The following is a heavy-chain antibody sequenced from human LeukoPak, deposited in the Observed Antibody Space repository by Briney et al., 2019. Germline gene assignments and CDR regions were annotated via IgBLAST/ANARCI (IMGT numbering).Heavy chain of an antibody. CDR2: ISSSGSTI. J-gene: IGHJ6*04. CDR1: GFTFSSYE. V-gene: IGHV3-48*03. D-gene: IGHD3-10*02. Sequence: GGSLRLSCAASGFTFSSYEMNWVRQAPGEGLGWVSYISSSGSTIYYADSVKGRFTISRDNAKNSLYLQMNSLRADDTAVYYCAELGITMIGGVWGKGTTVTISS. CDR3: AELGITMIGGV.